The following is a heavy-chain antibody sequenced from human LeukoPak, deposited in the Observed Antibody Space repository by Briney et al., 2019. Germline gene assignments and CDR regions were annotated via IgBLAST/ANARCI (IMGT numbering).Heavy chain of an antibody. D-gene: IGHD2-2*01. CDR3: ARVMGLVPTAIVYNWFDA. Sequence: SETLSLTCTVSGGSFSSRGYYWSWIRQYPGKGLEWIGYIYFSGSTYYDPSLKSRLTISVDTSKNQFSLKLSSVTAADTAVYYCARVMGLVPTAIVYNWFDAWGQGTLVTVSS. V-gene: IGHV4-31*03. CDR2: IYFSGST. J-gene: IGHJ5*02. CDR1: GGSFSSRGYY.